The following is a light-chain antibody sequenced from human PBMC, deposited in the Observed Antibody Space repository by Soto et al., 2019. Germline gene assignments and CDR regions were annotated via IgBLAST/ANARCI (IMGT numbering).Light chain of an antibody. CDR1: QGISSW. J-gene: IGKJ4*01. V-gene: IGKV1-12*01. CDR3: HQTTCCPLT. Sequence: DIQMTQSPSFVSASVGARVTITCRASQGISSWLAWYQHKPGRAPKLLIHAASSLESGFPSRIRGSGSGTDCTLTISRLQPQDCATYQCHQTTCCPLTFGGGTKVEIK. CDR2: AAS.